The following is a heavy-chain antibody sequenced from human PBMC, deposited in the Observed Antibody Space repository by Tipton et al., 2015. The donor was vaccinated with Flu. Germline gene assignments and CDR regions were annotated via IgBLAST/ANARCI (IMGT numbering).Heavy chain of an antibody. Sequence: QLVQSGAEVKKPGASVKVSCKASGYTFTGYYMHWVRQAPGQGLEWMGRINPNSGGTNYAQQFQGRVTMTRDTSISTAYMELSRLRPGDTSVYFWAKVGDPIAAAGLSWFDPWGQGTLVAVSA. D-gene: IGHD6-13*01. V-gene: IGHV1-2*06. CDR2: INPNSGGT. CDR3: AKVGDPIAAAGLSWFDP. J-gene: IGHJ5*02. CDR1: GYTFTGYY.